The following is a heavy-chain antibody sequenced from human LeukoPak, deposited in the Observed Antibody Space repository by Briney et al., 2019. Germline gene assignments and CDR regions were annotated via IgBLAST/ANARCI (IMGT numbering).Heavy chain of an antibody. CDR2: IWYDGSNK. CDR1: GFIFSSYG. J-gene: IGHJ6*03. CDR3: AKDRRLHYDYGYMDV. D-gene: IGHD3-16*01. Sequence: GRSLRLSCAASGFIFSSYGIHWVRQAPGKGLERVAVIWYDGSNKYYADSVKGRFTISRDNSKNTLYLQMNSLRAEDTAVYYCAKDRRLHYDYGYMDVWGKGTSVTVSS. V-gene: IGHV3-33*06.